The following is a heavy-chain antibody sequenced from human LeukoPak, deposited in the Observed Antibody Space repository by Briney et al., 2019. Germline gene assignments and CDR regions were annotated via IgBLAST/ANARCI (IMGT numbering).Heavy chain of an antibody. Sequence: SETLSLTCTVSGGSISSYYWSWIRQPPGKGLEWIGYIYYSGSTNYNPSLKSRVTISVDTSKNQFSLKLSSVTAADTAVYYCATMPLTLLWPDYWGQGTLVTVSP. J-gene: IGHJ4*02. CDR1: GGSISSYY. D-gene: IGHD2/OR15-2a*01. CDR3: ATMPLTLLWPDY. CDR2: IYYSGST. V-gene: IGHV4-59*01.